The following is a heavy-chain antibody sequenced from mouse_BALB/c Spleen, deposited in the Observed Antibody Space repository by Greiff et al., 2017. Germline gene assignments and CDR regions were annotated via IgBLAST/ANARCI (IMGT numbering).Heavy chain of an antibody. Sequence: EVKLMESGGDLVKPGGSLKLSCAASGFTFSSYGMSWVRQTPDKRLEWVATISSGGSYTYYPDSVKGRFTISRDNAKNTLYLQMSSLKSEDTAMYYCARQGTATRDLDYWGQGTTLTVSS. D-gene: IGHD1-2*01. V-gene: IGHV5-6*01. CDR3: ARQGTATRDLDY. CDR1: GFTFSSYG. CDR2: ISSGGSYT. J-gene: IGHJ2*01.